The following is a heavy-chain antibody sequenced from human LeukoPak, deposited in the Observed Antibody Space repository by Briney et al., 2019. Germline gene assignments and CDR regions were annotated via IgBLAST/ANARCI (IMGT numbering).Heavy chain of an antibody. CDR1: GGSITSSTSY. CDR3: ARLGGNQVLYYFDY. Sequence: PSETLSLTCAVSGGSITSSTSYWGWIRQPPGKGLEWIGRIYYSGSTLFTPSLKSRVTISVDTSKNQFSLKVSSVTAADTAVYYCARLGGNQVLYYFDYWGQGTLVTVSS. CDR2: IYYSGST. J-gene: IGHJ4*02. D-gene: IGHD1-14*01. V-gene: IGHV4-39*01.